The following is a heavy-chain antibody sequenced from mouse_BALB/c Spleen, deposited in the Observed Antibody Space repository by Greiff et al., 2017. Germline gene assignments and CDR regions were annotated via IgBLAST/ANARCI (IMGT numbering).Heavy chain of an antibody. CDR2: IYPGDGDT. CDR1: GYAFSSSW. J-gene: IGHJ4*01. Sequence: VQLVESGPELVKPGASVKISCKASGYAFSSSWMNWVKQRPGQGLEWIGRIYPGDGDTNYNGKFKGKATLTADKSSSTAYMQLSSLTSVDSAVYFCARSGLRNAMDYWGQGTSVTVSS. D-gene: IGHD2-4*01. CDR3: ARSGLRNAMDY. V-gene: IGHV1-82*01.